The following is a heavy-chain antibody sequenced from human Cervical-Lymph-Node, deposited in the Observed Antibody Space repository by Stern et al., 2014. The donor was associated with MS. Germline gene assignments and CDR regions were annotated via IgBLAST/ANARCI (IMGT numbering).Heavy chain of an antibody. Sequence: SGPTLVKPTQTLTLTCTFSGFSLSTSGMGVGSIRQSPGKSLEWLAFVYWDDDNRYLPSLESKLNNSTATSHNQVVLKTTNMVPVDTATYYCAHRPPMVRGVRVDAFDVWGRGTMVTVSS. CDR2: VYWDDDN. D-gene: IGHD3-10*01. CDR1: GFSLSTSGMG. CDR3: AHRPPMVRGVRVDAFDV. V-gene: IGHV2-5*02. J-gene: IGHJ3*01.